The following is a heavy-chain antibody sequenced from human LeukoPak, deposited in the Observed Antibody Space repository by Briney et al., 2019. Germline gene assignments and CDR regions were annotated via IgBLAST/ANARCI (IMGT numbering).Heavy chain of an antibody. CDR3: ARSRGDYYDSSGLYYMDV. CDR1: GGSISSSSYY. D-gene: IGHD3-22*01. CDR2: IYYSGST. J-gene: IGHJ6*03. Sequence: PSETLSLICTVSGGSISSSSYYWGWIRQPPGKGLEWIGSIYYSGSTYYNPSLKSRVTISVDTSKNQFSLKLSSVTAADTVVYYCARSRGDYYDSSGLYYMDVWGKGTTVTISS. V-gene: IGHV4-39*01.